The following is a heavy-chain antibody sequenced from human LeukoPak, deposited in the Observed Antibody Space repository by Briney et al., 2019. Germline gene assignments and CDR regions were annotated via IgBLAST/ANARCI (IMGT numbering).Heavy chain of an antibody. V-gene: IGHV4-59*08. CDR2: IYYSGST. D-gene: IGHD6-13*01. CDR3: ARVAAGSFDL. Sequence: PSETLSLTCSVSGGSISSYYWSWIRQPPGKGLEWIGYIYYSGSTDYNPSLKSRVTISVDTSKNQFSLKLSSVTAADTAVYYCARVAAGSFDLWGRGTLVTVSS. J-gene: IGHJ2*01. CDR1: GGSISSYY.